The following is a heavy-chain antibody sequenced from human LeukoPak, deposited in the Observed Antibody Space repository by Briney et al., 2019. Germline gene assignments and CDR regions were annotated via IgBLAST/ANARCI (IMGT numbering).Heavy chain of an antibody. CDR3: ATMLNMAAYCGGDCYYDY. D-gene: IGHD2-21*02. J-gene: IGHJ4*02. Sequence: GGSLRLSCAASGFTFSSYAMSWVRQAPGKGLEWVSAISGSGGSTYYADSVKGRFTISRDNSKNTLYLQMYSLRAEDTAVYYCATMLNMAAYCGGDCYYDYWGQGTLVTVSS. V-gene: IGHV3-23*01. CDR2: ISGSGGST. CDR1: GFTFSSYA.